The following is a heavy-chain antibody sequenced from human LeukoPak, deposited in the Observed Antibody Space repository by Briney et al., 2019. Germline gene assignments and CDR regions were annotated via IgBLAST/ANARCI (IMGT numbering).Heavy chain of an antibody. D-gene: IGHD3-22*01. CDR2: ISSSGSTI. J-gene: IGHJ4*02. CDR1: GFTFSDYY. Sequence: PGGSLRLSCAASGFTFSDYYMSWIRQAPGKGLEWVSYISSSGSTIYYADSVKGRFTISRDNAKNSLYLQMNSLRAEDTAAYYCARTIIDSSGYLDYWGQGTLVTVSS. CDR3: ARTIIDSSGYLDY. V-gene: IGHV3-11*01.